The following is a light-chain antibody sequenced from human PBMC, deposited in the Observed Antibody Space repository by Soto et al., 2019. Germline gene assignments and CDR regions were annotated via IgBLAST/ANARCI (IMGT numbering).Light chain of an antibody. V-gene: IGKV1-39*01. CDR3: QQSYPIPYT. CDR1: QSISTY. Sequence: DIQMTQSPSSLPASVGDRVTLTCRASQSISTYLNWYQQKPGKDPKLLIYAASSLQSGVPSRLSGSGSGTDFTLTISSLQPEDFATYYCQQSYPIPYTFGQGTKLEIK. CDR2: AAS. J-gene: IGKJ2*01.